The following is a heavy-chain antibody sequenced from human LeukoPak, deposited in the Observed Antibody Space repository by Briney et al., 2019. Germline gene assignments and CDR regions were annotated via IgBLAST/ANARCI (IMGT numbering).Heavy chain of an antibody. Sequence: GATVKISCKASGYTFTDYYMHWVQQAPGKGLEWMGRVDPEDGETIYAEKFQGRVTITADTSTDTAYMELSSLRSEDTAVYYCARAHSYGPRIDWGQGTLVTVSS. CDR2: VDPEDGET. D-gene: IGHD5-18*01. V-gene: IGHV1-69-2*01. CDR3: ARAHSYGPRID. CDR1: GYTFTDYY. J-gene: IGHJ4*02.